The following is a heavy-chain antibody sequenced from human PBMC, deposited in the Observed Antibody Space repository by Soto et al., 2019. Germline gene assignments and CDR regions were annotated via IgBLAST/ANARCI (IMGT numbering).Heavy chain of an antibody. V-gene: IGHV3-23*01. J-gene: IGHJ4*02. CDR1: GFTFTSYG. CDR3: ARDVGLDSDDFFAY. D-gene: IGHD3-9*01. Sequence: LRLSCTASGFTFTSYGMGWVRQAPGKGLQWVSTIRGDGGQTHYTDSVKGRFSISRDNSKNTAYLQMDSLRAEDTAMYFCARDVGLDSDDFFAYWGQGTQVTVSS. CDR2: IRGDGGQT.